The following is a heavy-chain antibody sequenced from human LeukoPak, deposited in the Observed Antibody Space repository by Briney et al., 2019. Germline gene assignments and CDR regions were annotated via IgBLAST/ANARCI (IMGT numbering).Heavy chain of an antibody. CDR2: INPSDGSI. Sequence: ASVKVSCKASGYTFTSYWIQWVRQAPGQGLEWMGLINPSDGSIAYAHRFQGRVAMTRDTSTSIVYMDLSSLRSEDTAVYYRAKAPRNSSTMLDYWGQGTLLTVSS. J-gene: IGHJ4*02. V-gene: IGHV1-46*01. CDR3: AKAPRNSSTMLDY. D-gene: IGHD6-13*01. CDR1: GYTFTSYW.